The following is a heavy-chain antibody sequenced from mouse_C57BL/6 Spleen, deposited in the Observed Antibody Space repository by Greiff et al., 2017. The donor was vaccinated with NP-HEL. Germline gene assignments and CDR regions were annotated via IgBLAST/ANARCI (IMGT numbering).Heavy chain of an antibody. D-gene: IGHD2-3*01. CDR2: IDPNSGGT. V-gene: IGHV1-62-3*01. Sequence: QVQLKESGAELVKPGASVKLSSKASGYTFTSYWMHWVKQRPGRGLEWIGRIDPNSGGTKYNEKFKSKATLTVDKPSSTAYMQLSSLTSEDSAVYYCARGATDGYPWYFDVWGTGTTVTVSS. CDR3: ARGATDGYPWYFDV. J-gene: IGHJ1*03. CDR1: GYTFTSYW.